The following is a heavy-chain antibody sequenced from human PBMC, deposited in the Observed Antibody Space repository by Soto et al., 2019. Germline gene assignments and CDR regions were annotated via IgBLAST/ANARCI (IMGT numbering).Heavy chain of an antibody. CDR2: IYYSGST. D-gene: IGHD3-22*01. CDR1: GGSISSSSYY. CDR3: VAYYYDSSGYYYVHY. V-gene: IGHV4-39*01. J-gene: IGHJ4*02. Sequence: SLTCTVSGGSISSSSYYWGWIRQPPGKGLEWIGSIYYSGSTYYNPSLKSRVTISVDTSKNQFSLKLSSVTAADTAVYYCVAYYYDSSGYYYVHYWGQGTLVTVSS.